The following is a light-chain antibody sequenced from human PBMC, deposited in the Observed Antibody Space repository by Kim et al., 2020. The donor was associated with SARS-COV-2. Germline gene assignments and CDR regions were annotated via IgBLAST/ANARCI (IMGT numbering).Light chain of an antibody. V-gene: IGLV3-1*01. CDR3: QAWDSSTAV. CDR1: KLGDKY. Sequence: VSPRQTASITCAGDKLGDKYACWYQQKPGQSPVLVIYQDSKRPSGIPERFSGSNSGNTATLTISGTQAMDEADYYCQAWDSSTAVFGTGTKVTVL. J-gene: IGLJ1*01. CDR2: QDS.